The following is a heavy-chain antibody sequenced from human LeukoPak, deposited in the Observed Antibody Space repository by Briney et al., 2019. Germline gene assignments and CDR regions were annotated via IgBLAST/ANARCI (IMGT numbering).Heavy chain of an antibody. V-gene: IGHV3-23*01. J-gene: IGHJ4*02. CDR1: GFTFSTYG. CDR3: AKDQRSSPGDY. CDR2: ISGSGSST. D-gene: IGHD6-13*01. Sequence: GGCLRLSCAASGFTFSTYGMSWVRQAPGKGLEWVSAISGSGSSTYYADSVKGRFTISRDNSRNTVSLQMNSLRAEDTAVYYCAKDQRSSPGDYWGQGTLVTVSS.